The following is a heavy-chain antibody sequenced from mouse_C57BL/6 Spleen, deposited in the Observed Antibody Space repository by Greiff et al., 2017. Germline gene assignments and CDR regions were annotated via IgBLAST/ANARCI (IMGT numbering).Heavy chain of an antibody. CDR1: GFTFSSYA. CDR3: TRARGTMITWYFDV. CDR2: ISSGGDYI. J-gene: IGHJ1*03. D-gene: IGHD2-4*01. V-gene: IGHV5-9-1*02. Sequence: EVQLVESGAGLVKPGGSLKLSCAASGFTFSSYAMSWVRQTPEKRLEWVAYISSGGDYIYYADTVKGRFTISRDNARNTLYLQMSSLKSEDTAMYYCTRARGTMITWYFDVWGTGTTVTVSS.